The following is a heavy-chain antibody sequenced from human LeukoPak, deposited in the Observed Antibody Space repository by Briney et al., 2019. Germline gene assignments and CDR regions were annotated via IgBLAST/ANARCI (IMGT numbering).Heavy chain of an antibody. D-gene: IGHD3-9*01. J-gene: IGHJ6*02. CDR1: GYTFTGYY. V-gene: IGHV1-2*02. CDR3: AGEPVLRYFDWFPYYGMDV. Sequence: PSVKVSCKASGYTFTGYYMHCVRQAPGQGLEWMGWINPNSGGTNYAQKFQGRVTMTRDTSISTAYMELSRLRSDDTAVYYCAGEPVLRYFDWFPYYGMDVWGQGTTVTVSS. CDR2: INPNSGGT.